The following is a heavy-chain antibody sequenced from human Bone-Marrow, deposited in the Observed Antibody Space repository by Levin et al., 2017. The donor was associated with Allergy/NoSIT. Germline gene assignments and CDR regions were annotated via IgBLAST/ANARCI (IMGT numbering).Heavy chain of an antibody. CDR2: MYYDGST. Sequence: SETLSLTCSVSGGSIPSSSYYGGWVRQPPGKGLEWIGSMYYDGSTYYNPSLKSRVSISVDTSNNQFSLILTSVTAAETAIYYCARFLAFDHTLDVWGQGTRSSSP. J-gene: IGHJ6*02. V-gene: IGHV4-39*07. CDR3: ARFLAFDHTLDV. CDR1: GGSIPSSSYY. D-gene: IGHD1-14*01.